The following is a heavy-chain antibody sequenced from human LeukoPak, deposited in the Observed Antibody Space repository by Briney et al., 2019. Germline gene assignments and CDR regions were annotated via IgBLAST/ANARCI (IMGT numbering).Heavy chain of an antibody. CDR2: IRSKAYGGTT. V-gene: IGHV3-49*04. CDR1: GFTFGDYA. Sequence: PGRSLRLSCTASGFTFGDYAMSWVRQAPGKGLEWVGFIRSKAYGGTTEYAASVKGRFTISRDDSKSIAYLQMNSLKTEDTAVYYCTRAVSRYCSSTSCYHYYYMDVWGKGTTVTVSS. CDR3: TRAVSRYCSSTSCYHYYYMDV. D-gene: IGHD2-2*01. J-gene: IGHJ6*03.